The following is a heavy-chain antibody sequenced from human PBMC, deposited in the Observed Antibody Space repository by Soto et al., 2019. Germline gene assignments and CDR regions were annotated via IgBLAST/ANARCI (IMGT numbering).Heavy chain of an antibody. V-gene: IGHV3-48*02. J-gene: IGHJ6*02. CDR2: ISSTSSAR. CDR1: GCTFSVHS. Sequence: VGSLRLSCAASGCTFSVHSMNWVRRAPGKGLEWVSYISSTSSARYYADSVRGRFTISRDNVKYSLYLQMNSLTDEDTAVYYCARDSDISYGMEVWGQGTTLTVSS. D-gene: IGHD3-9*01. CDR3: ARDSDISYGMEV.